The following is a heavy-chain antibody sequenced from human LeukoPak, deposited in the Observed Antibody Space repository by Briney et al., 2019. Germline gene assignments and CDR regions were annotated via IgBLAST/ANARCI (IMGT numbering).Heavy chain of an antibody. D-gene: IGHD5-24*01. Sequence: PGESLKISCKGLGYDFSTYWNAWVRQRPGKGLEWMGIIYPGGSETRYDPSFQGQVTISADRSTSTAYLQWSSLRASDTAMYYCARASRDGYTQNFDHWGQGTLVTVSS. J-gene: IGHJ4*02. CDR1: GYDFSTYW. CDR2: IYPGGSET. CDR3: ARASRDGYTQNFDH. V-gene: IGHV5-51*01.